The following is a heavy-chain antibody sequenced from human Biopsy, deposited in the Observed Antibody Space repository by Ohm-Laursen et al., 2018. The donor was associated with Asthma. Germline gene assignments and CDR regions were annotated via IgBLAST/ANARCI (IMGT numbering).Heavy chain of an antibody. CDR1: GYTFNSAG. V-gene: IGHV1-18*01. Sequence: SVKVSCKTSGYTFNSAGITWVRQAPGQGLEWMGWISVYNGNTKVAQKLQDRVTMITDTSTSTAYMESRSLRSDDTVVYFCARAVDYSHYYGIDVWGQGTTVTVS. CDR2: ISVYNGNT. CDR3: ARAVDYSHYYGIDV. D-gene: IGHD3-10*01. J-gene: IGHJ6*02.